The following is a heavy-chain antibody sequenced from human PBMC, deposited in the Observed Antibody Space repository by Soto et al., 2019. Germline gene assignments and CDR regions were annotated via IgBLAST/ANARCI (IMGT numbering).Heavy chain of an antibody. V-gene: IGHV3-30-3*01. CDR1: GFTFSSYP. Sequence: QVPLVESGGGVVQPGRSLRLSCAASGFTFSSYPMHWVRQAPGKGLEWVAVISYDGDNKYYADYVKGRFTISRDNSKNTMYLQMNILRPYDTAVYFFARSQLVYAIYGMDFCCQGTTVTVSS. D-gene: IGHD2-8*01. J-gene: IGHJ6*02. CDR2: ISYDGDNK. CDR3: ARSQLVYAIYGMDF.